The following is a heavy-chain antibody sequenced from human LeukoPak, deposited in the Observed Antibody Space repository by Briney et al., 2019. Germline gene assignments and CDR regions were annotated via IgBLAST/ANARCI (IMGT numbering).Heavy chain of an antibody. CDR2: IIPIFGTA. J-gene: IGHJ6*02. CDR3: ARVSYDSPGLYGMDV. Sequence: ASVKVSCKASGGTFSSYAISWVRQAPGQGLEWMGGIIPIFGTANYAQKFQGRVTITADESTSTAYMELGSLRSEDTAVYYCARVSYDSPGLYGMDVWGQGTTVTVSS. D-gene: IGHD5-12*01. CDR1: GGTFSSYA. V-gene: IGHV1-69*13.